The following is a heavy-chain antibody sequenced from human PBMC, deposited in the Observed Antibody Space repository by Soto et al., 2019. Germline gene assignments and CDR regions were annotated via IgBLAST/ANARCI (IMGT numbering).Heavy chain of an antibody. CDR3: ARGRSSAGGYYFDY. D-gene: IGHD1-26*01. Sequence: SETLSLTCTVSGGSISSGGYYWSWIRQHPGKGLEWIGYIYYSGSTYYNPSLKSRVTISVDTSKNPFSLKLSSVTAADTAVYYCARGRSSAGGYYFDYWGQGTLVTVSS. J-gene: IGHJ4*02. CDR2: IYYSGST. V-gene: IGHV4-31*03. CDR1: GGSISSGGYY.